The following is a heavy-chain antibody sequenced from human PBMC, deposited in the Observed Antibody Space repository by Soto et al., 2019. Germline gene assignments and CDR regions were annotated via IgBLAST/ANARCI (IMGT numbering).Heavy chain of an antibody. D-gene: IGHD5-18*01. Sequence: QVQLVQSGAEVKKPGASVRVSCKASGYTFTHYYIHWVRQAPGQGLEWMGIINPNGGITTYAQKFRAGFSMTRDTTTSTVYVELSSLRSEDSAVYYCATSVNSAMALDYWGQGTLVTVSS. CDR3: ATSVNSAMALDY. V-gene: IGHV1-46*01. CDR2: INPNGGIT. CDR1: GYTFTHYY. J-gene: IGHJ4*02.